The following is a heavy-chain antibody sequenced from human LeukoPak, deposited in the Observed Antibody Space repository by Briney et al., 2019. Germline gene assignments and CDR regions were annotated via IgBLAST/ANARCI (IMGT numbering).Heavy chain of an antibody. Sequence: GGSLRLSCAASGFTVSSNYMSWVRQAPGKGLEWVSVIYSGGSTYYAGSVKGRFTISRDNSKNTLYLQMNSLRAEDTAVYYCARDFTYYYYGMDVWGQGTTVTVSS. J-gene: IGHJ6*02. V-gene: IGHV3-66*01. CDR1: GFTVSSNY. CDR2: IYSGGST. CDR3: ARDFTYYYYGMDV.